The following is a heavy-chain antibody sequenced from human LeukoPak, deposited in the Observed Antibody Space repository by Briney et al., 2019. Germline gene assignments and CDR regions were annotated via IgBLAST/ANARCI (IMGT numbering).Heavy chain of an antibody. D-gene: IGHD2-21*02. Sequence: PGGPLRLSCAASGFTFSDYYMSCIRQAPGKGLEGVSYITSSGLTKYYTDSVKGRFTISRDNAKNSLYLQVNSLRVQDTAIYHCAREGTRGVTAIRDALDIWGQGTMVTVSS. V-gene: IGHV3-11*04. CDR1: GFTFSDYY. CDR3: AREGTRGVTAIRDALDI. CDR2: ITSSGLTK. J-gene: IGHJ3*02.